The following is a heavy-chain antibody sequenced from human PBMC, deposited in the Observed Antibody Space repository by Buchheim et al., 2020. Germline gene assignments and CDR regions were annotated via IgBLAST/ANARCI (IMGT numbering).Heavy chain of an antibody. Sequence: EVQLVESGGGLVKPGGSLRLSCAASGFTFSHFSMNWVRQAPGRGLEWVSSISSRSTSYIYYADSVKGRFTISRDNAENSLYLQINSLRAEDTAVYYCTREGLDYVGLSDYWGRGTL. J-gene: IGHJ4*02. CDR2: ISSRSTSYI. D-gene: IGHD4-17*01. V-gene: IGHV3-21*01. CDR1: GFTFSHFS. CDR3: TREGLDYVGLSDY.